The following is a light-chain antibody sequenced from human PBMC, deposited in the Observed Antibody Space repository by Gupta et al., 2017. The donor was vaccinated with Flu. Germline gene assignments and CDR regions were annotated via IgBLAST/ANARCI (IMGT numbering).Light chain of an antibody. CDR2: DAS. Sequence: EAVLTQSPGTLSLSPGERATLSCRASQSINNYIAWYQQKPGQAPRLLIYDASNRAAGTPPRFSGSGSGTDFTLTISSRETEDSAIYYWHQRSNWQTFGQGTKVEIK. CDR1: QSINNY. J-gene: IGKJ1*01. V-gene: IGKV3-11*01. CDR3: HQRSNWQT.